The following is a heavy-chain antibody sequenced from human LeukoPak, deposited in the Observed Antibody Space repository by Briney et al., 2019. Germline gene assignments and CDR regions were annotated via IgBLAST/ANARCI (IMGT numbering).Heavy chain of an antibody. CDR1: GFTFDDYA. V-gene: IGHV3-9*01. D-gene: IGHD3-10*01. CDR3: AKGLDYGSGSYPNYGMDV. CDR2: ISWNSGSI. Sequence: GRSLRLSCAASGFTFDDYAMHWVRQAPGKGLEWVSGISWNSGSIGYADSVKGRFTISRDNAKNSLYLQMNSLRAEDTALYYCAKGLDYGSGSYPNYGMDVWGQGTTVTVSS. J-gene: IGHJ6*02.